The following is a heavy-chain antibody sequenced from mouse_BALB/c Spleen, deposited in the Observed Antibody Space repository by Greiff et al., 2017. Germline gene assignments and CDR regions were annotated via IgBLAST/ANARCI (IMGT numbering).Heavy chain of an antibody. CDR2: IYPGSGST. J-gene: IGHJ2*01. Sequence: VMLVESGPELVKPGASVKMSCKASGYTFTDYVISWVKQRTGQGLEWIGEIYPGSGSTYYNEKFKGKATLTADKSSNTAYMQLSSLTSEDSAIYYCARWDGNYLDYWGQGTTLTVSS. V-gene: IGHV1-77*01. D-gene: IGHD2-1*01. CDR3: ARWDGNYLDY. CDR1: GYTFTDYV.